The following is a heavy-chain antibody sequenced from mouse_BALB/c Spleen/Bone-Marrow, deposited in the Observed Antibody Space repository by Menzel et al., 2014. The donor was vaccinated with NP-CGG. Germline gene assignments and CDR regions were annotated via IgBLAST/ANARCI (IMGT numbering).Heavy chain of an antibody. CDR2: IDPENGDT. V-gene: IGHV14-4*02. CDR3: KGYDYDVDSFDY. Sequence: VQLQQSGAELVRSGASVRLSCTASGFNIKDSYIHWVRQRPEQGLEWIGWIDPENGDTEYAPKFQGKATMTADTSSNTAYLQLSSLTSEDTAVYYCKGYDYDVDSFDYWGQGTTFTVSS. J-gene: IGHJ2*01. CDR1: GFNIKDSY. D-gene: IGHD2-4*01.